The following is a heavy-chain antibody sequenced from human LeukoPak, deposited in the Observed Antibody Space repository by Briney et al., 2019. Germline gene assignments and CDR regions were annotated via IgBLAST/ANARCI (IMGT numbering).Heavy chain of an antibody. J-gene: IGHJ4*02. Sequence: GGSLRLSCAASGFTFSDLYMDWVRQAPGKGLEWDGRTRNKANSYTTEYAASVKGRFTISRDDSKNSLYLQMNSLKTEDTAVYYCARDRGGSYYDYWGQGTLVTVSS. D-gene: IGHD1-26*01. CDR1: GFTFSDLY. V-gene: IGHV3-72*01. CDR3: ARDRGGSYYDY. CDR2: TRNKANSYTT.